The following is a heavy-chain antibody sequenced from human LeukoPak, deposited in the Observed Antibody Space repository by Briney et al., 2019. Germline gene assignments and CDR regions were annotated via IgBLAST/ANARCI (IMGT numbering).Heavy chain of an antibody. D-gene: IGHD6-19*01. J-gene: IGHJ4*02. CDR3: SRGRIAVAGTFDY. Sequence: GGSLRLSCAASGFTLSSYNMNWVRQAPGKGLEWVSYISSSSLSIYKADSVQGRFTISRDNAKNSLFLQMHSLRDEDTAVYYCSRGRIAVAGTFDYWGQGTLVTVSS. CDR2: ISSSSLSI. CDR1: GFTLSSYN. V-gene: IGHV3-48*02.